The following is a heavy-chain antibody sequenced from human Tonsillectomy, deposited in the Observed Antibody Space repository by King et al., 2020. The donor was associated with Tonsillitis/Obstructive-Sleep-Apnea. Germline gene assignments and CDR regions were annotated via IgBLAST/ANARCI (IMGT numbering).Heavy chain of an antibody. D-gene: IGHD4-17*01. V-gene: IGHV5-51*01. J-gene: IGHJ3*01. CDR2: IYPGDSDT. CDR1: GYNFSTYW. CDR3: ARLTTNRVAAFDV. Sequence: VQLVQSGAEVKKPGESLKISCKTSGYNFSTYWIGWVRQMPGKGLEWMGIIYPGDSDTRYSPSFEGRVTISADKSISTAYLQWSSLKASDTAMYYCARLTTNRVAAFDVWGQGTMVTVSS.